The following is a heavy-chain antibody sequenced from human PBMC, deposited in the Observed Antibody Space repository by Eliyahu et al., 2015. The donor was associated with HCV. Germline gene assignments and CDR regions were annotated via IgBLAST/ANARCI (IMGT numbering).Heavy chain of an antibody. CDR2: VIPIFGKA. Sequence: QVQLVQSGAEVKKPGSSVKVPCKASGGTFNTYTISWVRQAPGQGLEWVGGVIPIFGKANYAQKFQGRVTITADKSTNTVYMELSSLRSEDTAVYYCAREGGDYCGGTNCFPLYWGQGTLVTVSS. D-gene: IGHD2-21*01. CDR1: GGTFNTYT. V-gene: IGHV1-69*06. CDR3: AREGGDYCGGTNCFPLY. J-gene: IGHJ4*02.